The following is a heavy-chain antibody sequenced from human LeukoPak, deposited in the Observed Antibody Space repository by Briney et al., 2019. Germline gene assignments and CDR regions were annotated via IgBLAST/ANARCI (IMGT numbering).Heavy chain of an antibody. CDR1: GGTFSSYA. J-gene: IGHJ6*02. CDR3: ARDSPIAAPASGYYYGMDV. CDR2: IIPIFGTA. D-gene: IGHD6-13*01. Sequence: ASVKVSCKASGGTFSSYAISWVRQAPGQGLKWMGGIIPIFGTANYAQKFQGRVTITADESTSTAYMELSSLRSEDTAVYYCARDSPIAAPASGYYYGMDVWGQGTTVTVSS. V-gene: IGHV1-69*13.